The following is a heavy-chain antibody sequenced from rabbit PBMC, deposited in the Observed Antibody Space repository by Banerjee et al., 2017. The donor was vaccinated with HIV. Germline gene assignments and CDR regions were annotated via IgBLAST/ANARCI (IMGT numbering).Heavy chain of an antibody. Sequence: QEQLVESGGGLVQPEGSLTLTCTASGFSFSGSYWICWVRQAPVKGLEWIACIYAGSSGSTYYASWAKGRFTISKTSSTTVTLQMTSLTAADTATYFCARGKGLVMLPNLWGQGTLVTVS. D-gene: IGHD6-1*01. CDR1: GFSFSGSYW. V-gene: IGHV1S45*01. CDR2: IYAGSSGST. CDR3: ARGKGLVMLPNL. J-gene: IGHJ4*01.